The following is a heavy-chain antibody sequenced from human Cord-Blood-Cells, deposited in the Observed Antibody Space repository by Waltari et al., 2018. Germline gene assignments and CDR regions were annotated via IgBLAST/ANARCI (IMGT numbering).Heavy chain of an antibody. J-gene: IGHJ6*03. V-gene: IGHV4-34*01. D-gene: IGHD6-13*01. Sequence: QVQLQQWGAGLLKPSETLSLTCAVYGGSFSGYYWSWIRQPPGKGLEWIGEINYSGSTNYNPTLKSRATISVDTSKNQCSLKLSSVTAADTAVYYCARLYSSSSLYYYYYYMDVWGKGTTVTVSS. CDR1: GGSFSGYY. CDR3: ARLYSSSSLYYYYYYMDV. CDR2: INYSGST.